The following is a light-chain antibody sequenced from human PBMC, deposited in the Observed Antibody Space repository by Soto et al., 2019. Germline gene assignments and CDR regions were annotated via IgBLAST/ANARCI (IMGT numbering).Light chain of an antibody. J-gene: IGKJ1*01. Sequence: EIVLAQSTGTLSLSPGKRATLSCRASQSISSSYLAWYQQRPGQAPRLLIYGASSRATGIPDRFSGSGSGTEFTLTSSRLEPEDFAVYYCQHYGSSSWTFGQGTKVDIK. CDR3: QHYGSSSWT. CDR2: GAS. CDR1: QSISSSY. V-gene: IGKV3-20*01.